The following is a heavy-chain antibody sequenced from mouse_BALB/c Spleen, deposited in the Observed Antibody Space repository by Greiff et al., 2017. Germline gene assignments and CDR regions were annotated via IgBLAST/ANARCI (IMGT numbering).Heavy chain of an antibody. CDR1: GFTFSSYA. CDR3: ARVPITTVVAHYFDY. J-gene: IGHJ2*01. Sequence: EVQLVESGGGLVKPGGSLKLSCAASGFTFSSYAMSWVRQTPEKRLEWVASISSGGSTYYPDSVKGRFTISRDNARNILYLQMSSLRSEDTAMYYCARVPITTVVAHYFDYWGQGTTLTVSS. CDR2: ISSGGST. V-gene: IGHV5-6-5*01. D-gene: IGHD1-1*01.